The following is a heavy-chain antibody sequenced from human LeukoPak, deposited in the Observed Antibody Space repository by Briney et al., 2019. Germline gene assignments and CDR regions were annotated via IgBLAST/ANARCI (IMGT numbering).Heavy chain of an antibody. J-gene: IGHJ4*02. V-gene: IGHV3-64D*09. CDR3: VKDVGGSYAFDY. CDR2: INDNGGRT. Sequence: PGGSLRLSCSASGFTFSRYAMHWVRQAPGKGLEHVSGINDNGGRTHYGDSVKGRFSISRDNSKNTLHLQMSTLRAEGTALYYCVKDVGGSYAFDYWGQGILVTVAS. CDR1: GFTFSRYA. D-gene: IGHD1-26*01.